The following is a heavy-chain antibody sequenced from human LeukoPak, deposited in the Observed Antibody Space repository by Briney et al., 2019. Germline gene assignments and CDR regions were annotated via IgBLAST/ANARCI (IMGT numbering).Heavy chain of an antibody. CDR3: TTAGGWYGDGLFGS. V-gene: IGHV1-2*02. CDR2: TNPNSGVT. Sequence: ASVKVSCKASGNTFSGSYVHWVRQAPGQGLEWMGWTNPNSGVTSSAQNFQGRLTMTRDTSINTAYMELSSLRFDDTAVYYCTTAGGWYGDGLFGSWGQGTLVTVSS. J-gene: IGHJ4*02. D-gene: IGHD6-19*01. CDR1: GNTFSGSY.